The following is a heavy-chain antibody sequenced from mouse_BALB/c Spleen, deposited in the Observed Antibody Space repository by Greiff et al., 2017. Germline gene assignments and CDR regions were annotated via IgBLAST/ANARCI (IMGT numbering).Heavy chain of an antibody. Sequence: QVQLKHSGAELVRPGTSVKISCKASGYTFTNYWLGWVKQRPGHGLEWIGDIYPGGGYTNYNEKFKGKATLTADTSSRTAYMQLSSLTSEDSAVYFGANGSYYGSRPWFDYWGQGTLVTVSA. J-gene: IGHJ3*01. CDR2: IYPGGGYT. D-gene: IGHD1-1*01. CDR1: GYTFTNYW. CDR3: ANGSYYGSRPWFDY. V-gene: IGHV1-63*02.